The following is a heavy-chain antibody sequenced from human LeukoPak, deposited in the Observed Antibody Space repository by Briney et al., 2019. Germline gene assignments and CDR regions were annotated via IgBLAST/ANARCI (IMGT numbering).Heavy chain of an antibody. CDR2: IKEDGSEK. V-gene: IGHV3-7*03. Sequence: PGGSLRLSCAASGFTFSTYWMDWVRQAPGKGLEWVANIKEDGSEKYYEDSVKGRFTISRDNAKNSLYLQMNSLRAEDTAVYYCARGGGYYRSWGQGTLVTVSS. CDR3: ARGGGYYRS. J-gene: IGHJ5*02. D-gene: IGHD3-22*01. CDR1: GFTFSTYW.